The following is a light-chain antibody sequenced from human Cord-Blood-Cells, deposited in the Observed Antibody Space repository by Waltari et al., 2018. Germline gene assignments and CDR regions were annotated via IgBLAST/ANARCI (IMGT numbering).Light chain of an antibody. CDR3: SSYTSSSTLV. CDR1: SRDVGGYNY. CDR2: DVS. Sequence: QSALPQPASVSGSPGPSITIPCPGTSRDVGGYNYVSWYQQHPGKAPKLMIYDVSNRPSGVSNRFSGSKSGNTASLTISGLQAEDEADYYCSSYTSSSTLVFGGGTKLTVL. J-gene: IGLJ2*01. V-gene: IGLV2-14*01.